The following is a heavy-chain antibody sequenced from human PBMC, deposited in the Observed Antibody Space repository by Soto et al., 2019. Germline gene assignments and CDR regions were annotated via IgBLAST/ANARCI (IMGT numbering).Heavy chain of an antibody. CDR3: ARGIFWRGYYPPYYYYGRDV. J-gene: IGHJ6*02. V-gene: IGHV1-69*13. D-gene: IGHD3-3*01. CDR2: IIPIFGTA. CDR1: GGTFSSYA. Sequence: SVKVSCKASGGTFSSYAISWVRQAPGQGLEWMGGIIPIFGTANYAQKFQGRVTITADESTSTAYMELSSLRSEDTAVYYCARGIFWRGYYPPYYYYGRDVWGQGTTVTVSS.